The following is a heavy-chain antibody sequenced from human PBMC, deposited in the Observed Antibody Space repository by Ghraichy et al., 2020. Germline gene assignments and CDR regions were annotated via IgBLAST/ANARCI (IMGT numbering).Heavy chain of an antibody. D-gene: IGHD5-24*01. V-gene: IGHV3-21*01. CDR1: GFSFSNYY. CDR2: ISSSSTYI. J-gene: IGHJ4*02. Sequence: GGSLRLSCAASGFSFSNYYMNWVRQAPGKGLEWVSSISSSSTYIYYADSVKGRFTISRDNAKNSLYLQMNSLRAEDTAVYYCARRPVEMATVSPDSWGQGTLVTVSS. CDR3: ARRPVEMATVSPDS.